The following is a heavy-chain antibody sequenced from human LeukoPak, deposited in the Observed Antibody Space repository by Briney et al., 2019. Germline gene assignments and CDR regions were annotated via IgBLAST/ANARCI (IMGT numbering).Heavy chain of an antibody. J-gene: IGHJ3*02. CDR1: GFTFSSYW. Sequence: GGSLRLSCAASGFTFSSYWVHWVRQAPGKGLVWVSRINSDGSTTSYADSVKGRFTISRDNAKNTLYLQMNSLRAEDTAVYYCSRDTADDAFDIWGQGTMVTVSS. V-gene: IGHV3-74*01. CDR2: INSDGSTT. CDR3: SRDTADDAFDI.